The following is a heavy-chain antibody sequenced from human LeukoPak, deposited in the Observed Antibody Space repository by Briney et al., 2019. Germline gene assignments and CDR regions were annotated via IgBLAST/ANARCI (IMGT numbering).Heavy chain of an antibody. J-gene: IGHJ4*02. Sequence: GASVKVSCKASGGTFSSYAISWVRQAPRQGLEWMGGIIPIFGTANYAQKFQGRVTITADESTSTAYMELSSLRSEDTAVYYCARDHCGGDCPFDYWDQGTLVTVSS. CDR2: IIPIFGTA. CDR1: GGTFSSYA. V-gene: IGHV1-69*13. CDR3: ARDHCGGDCPFDY. D-gene: IGHD2-21*02.